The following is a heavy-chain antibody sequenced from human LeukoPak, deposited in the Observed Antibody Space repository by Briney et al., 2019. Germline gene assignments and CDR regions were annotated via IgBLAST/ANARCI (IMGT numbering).Heavy chain of an antibody. Sequence: GSSVKISCKASGGTFISYAISWVRQDPGQGLEWMGGIIPIFGTATYAQKFQGRVTITADKSTSTAYMELSSLRSEDTAVYYCARFARGVSTGYCLHGWMNWAGLAFDIWGQGTMVTVSS. CDR2: IIPIFGTA. CDR1: GGTFISYA. J-gene: IGHJ3*02. D-gene: IGHD3-9*01. CDR3: ARFARGVSTGYCLHGWMNWAGLAFDI. V-gene: IGHV1-69*06.